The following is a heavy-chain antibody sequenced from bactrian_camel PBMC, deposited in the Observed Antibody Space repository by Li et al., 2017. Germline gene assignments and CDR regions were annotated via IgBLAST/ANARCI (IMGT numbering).Heavy chain of an antibody. J-gene: IGHJ4*01. D-gene: IGHD1*01. CDR3: AAARALLCASNYRLAVSYPY. V-gene: IGHV3S26*01. CDR2: IGRDGST. Sequence: HVQLVESGGGSVQAGGSLRLSCAASGFTFTSYWMYWVRQAPGKEREGVASIGRDGSTSYADSVKGRFTISKDNAQSTLYLQMDSLKPEDTAMYFCAAARALLCASNYRLAVSYPYRGQGTQVTVS. CDR1: GFTFTSYW.